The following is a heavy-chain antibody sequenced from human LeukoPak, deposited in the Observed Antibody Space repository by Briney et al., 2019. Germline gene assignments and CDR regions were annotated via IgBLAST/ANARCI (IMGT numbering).Heavy chain of an antibody. CDR1: GYTFTSYY. J-gene: IGHJ6*03. CDR3: ASQSIAAAGTLYYYYYMDV. CDR2: INPSGGST. D-gene: IGHD6-13*01. V-gene: IGHV1-46*01. Sequence: WASVKVSRKASGYTFTSYYMHWVRQAPGQGLEWMGIINPSGGSTSYAQKFQGRVTMTRDTSTSTVYMELSSLRSEDTAVYYCASQSIAAAGTLYYYYYMDVWGKGTTVTVSS.